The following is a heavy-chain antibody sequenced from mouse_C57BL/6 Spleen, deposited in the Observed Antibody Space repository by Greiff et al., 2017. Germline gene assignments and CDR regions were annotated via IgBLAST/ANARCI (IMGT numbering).Heavy chain of an antibody. V-gene: IGHV1-72*01. Sequence: QVQLQQPGAELVKPGASVKLSCKASGYTFTSYWMHWVKQRPGRGREWIGRIDPNSGGTKYNEKFKSKATLTVDKPSSTAYMQLSSLTSEDSAVYYCAKEGYDYPYFDDWGQGTTLTVSS. CDR2: IDPNSGGT. CDR3: AKEGYDYPYFDD. J-gene: IGHJ2*01. D-gene: IGHD2-4*01. CDR1: GYTFTSYW.